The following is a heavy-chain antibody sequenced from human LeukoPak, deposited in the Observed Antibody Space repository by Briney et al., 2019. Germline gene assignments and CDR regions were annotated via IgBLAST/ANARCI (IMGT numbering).Heavy chain of an antibody. CDR2: INHSGST. J-gene: IGHJ6*02. CDR1: GGSFSGYY. Sequence: SETLSLTCAVYGGSFSGYYWSWIRQPPGKGLEWIGEINHSGSTNYNPSLKSRVTISVDTSKNQFSLKLSSVTAADTAVYYCARGSLGAFWSGYSSYGMDVWGQGTLVTVSS. V-gene: IGHV4-34*01. CDR3: ARGSLGAFWSGYSSYGMDV. D-gene: IGHD3-3*01.